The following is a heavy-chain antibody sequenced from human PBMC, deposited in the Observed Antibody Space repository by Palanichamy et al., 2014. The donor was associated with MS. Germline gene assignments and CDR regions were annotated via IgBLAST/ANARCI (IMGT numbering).Heavy chain of an antibody. D-gene: IGHD2-15*01. CDR3: ARRGIYCSGGSCYSDSYYYGMDV. Sequence: QVQLVQSGAEVKKPGASVKVSCKASGYTFTSYYMHWVRLAPGQGLEWMGIINPSGGSTSYAQKFQGRVTMTRDTSTSTVYMELSSLRSEDTAVYYCARRGIYCSGGSCYSDSYYYGMDVWGQGTTVTVSS. J-gene: IGHJ6*02. CDR1: GYTFTSYY. CDR2: INPSGGST. V-gene: IGHV1-46*01.